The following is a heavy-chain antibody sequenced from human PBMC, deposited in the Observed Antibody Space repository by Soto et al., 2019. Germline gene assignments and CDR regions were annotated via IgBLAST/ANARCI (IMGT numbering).Heavy chain of an antibody. CDR2: ISSSSSYI. J-gene: IGHJ5*02. Sequence: GGSLRLSGAASGFTFSSYSMNWVRRAPGKGLEWVSSISSSSSYIYYADSVKGRFTISRDNAKNSLYLQMNSLRAEATAVYYCARDMLIPDHWFDPWGQGTLVTVSS. V-gene: IGHV3-21*01. D-gene: IGHD3-16*01. CDR1: GFTFSSYS. CDR3: ARDMLIPDHWFDP.